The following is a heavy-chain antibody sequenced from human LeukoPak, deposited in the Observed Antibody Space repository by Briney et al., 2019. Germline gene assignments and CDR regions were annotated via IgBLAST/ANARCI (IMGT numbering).Heavy chain of an antibody. J-gene: IGHJ4*02. CDR1: GFTFSSYS. V-gene: IGHV3-21*01. Sequence: GGSLRLSCAASGFTFSSYSMNWVRQAPGKGLEWVSSISSSSSYICYADSVKGRFTISRDNAKNSLYPQMNSLRAEDTAVYYCARVDYDYGDLFDYWGQGTLVTVSS. CDR2: ISSSSSYI. CDR3: ARVDYDYGDLFDY. D-gene: IGHD4-17*01.